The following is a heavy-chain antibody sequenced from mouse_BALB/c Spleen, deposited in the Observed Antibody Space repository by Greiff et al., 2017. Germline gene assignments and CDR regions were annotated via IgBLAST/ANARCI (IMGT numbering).Heavy chain of an antibody. CDR2: ISSGGST. CDR3: ARGVPWFAY. Sequence: EVKLVESGGGLVKPGGSLKLSCAASGFTFSSYAMSWVRQTPEKRLEWVASISSGGSTYYPDSVKGRFTISRDNARNILYLQMSSLRAEDTAMYYCARGVPWFAYWGQGTLVTVSA. J-gene: IGHJ3*01. V-gene: IGHV5-6-5*01. CDR1: GFTFSSYA.